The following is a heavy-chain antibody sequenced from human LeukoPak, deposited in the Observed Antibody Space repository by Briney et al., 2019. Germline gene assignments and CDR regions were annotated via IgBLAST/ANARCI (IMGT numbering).Heavy chain of an antibody. CDR1: GFTFSSYG. CDR3: AKDPLHLNPGDFDY. Sequence: GGTLRLSCAASGFTFSSYGMSWVRQAPGKGLEWVSYISSSGRTMYYADSVKGRFTISRDNSKNTLYLQMNSLRAEDTAVYYCAKDPLHLNPGDFDYWGQGTLVTVSS. V-gene: IGHV3-23*01. D-gene: IGHD3-3*02. CDR2: ISSSGRTM. J-gene: IGHJ4*02.